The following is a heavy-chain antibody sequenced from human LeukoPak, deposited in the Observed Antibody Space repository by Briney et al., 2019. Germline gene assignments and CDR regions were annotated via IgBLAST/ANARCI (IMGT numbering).Heavy chain of an antibody. Sequence: ASVKLSSKASGYTFTGYYVHWVRQAPGQGLKWMRWINPDSGGTSYAQKFQGRVTMTRDTSISTAYMELSRLRSDDTAVYYCAPSGTYRSADYYFDYWGQGTLVTVSS. J-gene: IGHJ4*02. V-gene: IGHV1-2*02. CDR2: INPDSGGT. CDR3: APSGTYRSADYYFDY. CDR1: GYTFTGYY. D-gene: IGHD1-26*01.